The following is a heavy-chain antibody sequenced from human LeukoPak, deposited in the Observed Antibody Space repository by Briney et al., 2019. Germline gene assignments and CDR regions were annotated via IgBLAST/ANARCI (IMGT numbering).Heavy chain of an antibody. Sequence: PSETLSLTCTVSGGSISNYYWSWIRQPPGKGLECMGYIYHSGTTNYNPSLKSRVTISVDTSKNQFSLKLSSVTAADTAVYYCARHGGYSSPYLHWGQGTLVTVSS. CDR1: GGSISNYY. J-gene: IGHJ1*01. CDR3: ARHGGYSSPYLH. CDR2: IYHSGTT. D-gene: IGHD6-13*01. V-gene: IGHV4-59*08.